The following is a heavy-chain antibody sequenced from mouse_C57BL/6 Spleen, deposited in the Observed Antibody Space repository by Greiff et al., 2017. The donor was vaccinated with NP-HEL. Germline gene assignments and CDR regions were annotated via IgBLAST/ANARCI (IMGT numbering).Heavy chain of an antibody. CDR2: IWSGGST. CDR3: AREDYDEGFAY. Sequence: VMLVESGPGLVQPSQSLSITCTVSGFSLTSYGVHWVRQSPGKGLEWLGVIWSGGSTDYNAAFISRLSISKDNSKSQVFFKMNSLQADDTAIYYCAREDYDEGFAYWGQGTLVTVSA. V-gene: IGHV2-2*01. D-gene: IGHD2-4*01. J-gene: IGHJ3*01. CDR1: GFSLTSYG.